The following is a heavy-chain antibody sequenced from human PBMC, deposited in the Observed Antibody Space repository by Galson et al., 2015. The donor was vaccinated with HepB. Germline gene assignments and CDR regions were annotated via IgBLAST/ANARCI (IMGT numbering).Heavy chain of an antibody. CDR2: IWYDGSNK. D-gene: IGHD1-26*01. CDR3: ARDIVGATSSYYFDY. V-gene: IGHV3-33*01. J-gene: IGHJ4*02. CDR1: GFTFSSYG. Sequence: SLRLSCAASGFTFSSYGMHWVRQAPGKGLEWVAVIWYDGSNKYYADSVKGRFTISRDNSKNTLYLQMNSLGAEDTAVYYCARDIVGATSSYYFDYWGQGTLVTVSS.